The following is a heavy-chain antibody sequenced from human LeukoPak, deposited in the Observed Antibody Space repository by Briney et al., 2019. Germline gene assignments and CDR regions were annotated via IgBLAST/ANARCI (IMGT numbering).Heavy chain of an antibody. CDR1: GFTFSSYS. Sequence: PGGSLRLSCAASGFTFSSYSMNWVRQAPGKGLEWVSSISSSSSYIYYADSVKGRFTISRDNAKNSLYLQMNSLRAEDTAVYYCARDRDSGSSGAHDYWGQGTLVTVSS. CDR2: ISSSSSYI. V-gene: IGHV3-21*01. J-gene: IGHJ4*02. CDR3: ARDRDSGSSGAHDY. D-gene: IGHD1-26*01.